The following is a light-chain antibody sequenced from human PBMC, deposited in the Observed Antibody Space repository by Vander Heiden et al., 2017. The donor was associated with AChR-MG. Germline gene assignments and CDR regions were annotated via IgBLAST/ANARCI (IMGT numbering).Light chain of an antibody. J-gene: IGLJ2*01. CDR2: SNN. Sequence: QSALTQPPSASGTPGQRVTTPCSGSSSNIGSSTVNWYQQLPGTAPKLLIYSNNQRPSGVPDRFSGSKSGTSASLAISGLQSEDEADYYCAAWDDSLNGPDVVFGGGTKLTVL. CDR1: SSNIGSST. CDR3: AAWDDSLNGPDVV. V-gene: IGLV1-44*01.